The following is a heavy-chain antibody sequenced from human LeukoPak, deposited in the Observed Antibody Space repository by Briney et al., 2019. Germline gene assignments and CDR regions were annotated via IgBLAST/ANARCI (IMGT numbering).Heavy chain of an antibody. V-gene: IGHV3-21*01. CDR1: GFTFSRFS. CDR3: ARDWYHAIDY. Sequence: GGSLRLSCAASGFTFSRFSMNWVRQAPGKGLEWVSSISSSGTYIYYADSVKGRFTISRDNAKNTLYLQMNSLRAEDTAVYYCARDWYHAIDYWGQGTLVTVSS. CDR2: ISSSGTYI. D-gene: IGHD2-2*01. J-gene: IGHJ4*02.